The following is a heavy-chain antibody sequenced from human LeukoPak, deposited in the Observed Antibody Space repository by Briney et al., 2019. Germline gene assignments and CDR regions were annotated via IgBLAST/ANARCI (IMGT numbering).Heavy chain of an antibody. J-gene: IGHJ3*02. CDR2: IYSSGHI. Sequence: PSETLSLTCSVSEGSISNSHWSWIRQPAGKGLEWIGRIYSSGHINYNPSLESRVTMSVDTSKNQFSLKLSSVTAADTAVYYCARDFSKYDSSGYYGVRGAFDIWGQGTMVTVSS. CDR1: EGSISNSH. V-gene: IGHV4-4*07. CDR3: ARDFSKYDSSGYYGVRGAFDI. D-gene: IGHD3-22*01.